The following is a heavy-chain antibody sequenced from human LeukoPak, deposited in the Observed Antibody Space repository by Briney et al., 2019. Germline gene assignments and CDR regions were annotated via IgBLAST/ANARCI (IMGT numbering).Heavy chain of an antibody. D-gene: IGHD4-11*01. V-gene: IGHV3-33*01. CDR3: ARVGTTVSAFDY. CDR2: IWYDGSNK. Sequence: PGRSLRLSCAASGFTFSSYGMHWVRQAPGKGLEWVAVIWYDGSNKYYADSVKGRFTISSDNSKNTLYLQMNSLRAEDTAVYYCARVGTTVSAFDYWGQGTLVTVSS. CDR1: GFTFSSYG. J-gene: IGHJ4*02.